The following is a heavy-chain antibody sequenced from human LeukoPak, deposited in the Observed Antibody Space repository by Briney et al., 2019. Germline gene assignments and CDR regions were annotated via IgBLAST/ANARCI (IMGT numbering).Heavy chain of an antibody. CDR3: ARGSLPYYYGSGSYGDFDH. Sequence: ASVKVSCKASGYTFTSYDINWVRQATGQGLEWMGWMNPNSGNTGYAQKFQGRVTMTRNTSISTAYMELSSLRSEDTAVYYCARGSLPYYYGSGSYGDFDHWGQGTLVTVSS. D-gene: IGHD3-10*01. CDR2: MNPNSGNT. CDR1: GYTFTSYD. J-gene: IGHJ4*02. V-gene: IGHV1-8*01.